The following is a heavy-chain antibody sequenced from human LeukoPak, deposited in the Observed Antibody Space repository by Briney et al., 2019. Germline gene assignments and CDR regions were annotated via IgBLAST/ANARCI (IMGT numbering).Heavy chain of an antibody. D-gene: IGHD3-16*01. Sequence: GGSLRLSWAASGFTFSSYSMTWVRQAPGKGLEWVSSISSSSSYIYYADSVKGRFTISRDNAKNSLYLQMNSLRAEDTAVYYCARDGMITFGGVILFDYWGQGTLVTVSS. CDR2: ISSSSSYI. V-gene: IGHV3-21*01. J-gene: IGHJ4*02. CDR3: ARDGMITFGGVILFDY. CDR1: GFTFSSYS.